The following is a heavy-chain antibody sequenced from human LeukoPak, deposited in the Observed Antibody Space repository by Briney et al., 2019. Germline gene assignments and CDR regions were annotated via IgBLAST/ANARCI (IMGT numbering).Heavy chain of an antibody. V-gene: IGHV3-21*01. CDR3: ARTIVGATSYAFDI. CDR2: ISSSSSYI. D-gene: IGHD1-26*01. Sequence: GGSLRLSCAASGFTFSSYSMNWVRQAPGKGLEWVLSISSSSSYIYYADSVKGRFAISRDNAKNSLYLQMNSLRAEDTAVYYCARTIVGATSYAFDIWGQGTMVTVSS. J-gene: IGHJ3*02. CDR1: GFTFSSYS.